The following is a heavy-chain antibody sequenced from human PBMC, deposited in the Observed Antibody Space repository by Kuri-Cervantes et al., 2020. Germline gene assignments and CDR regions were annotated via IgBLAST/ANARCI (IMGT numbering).Heavy chain of an antibody. Sequence: GGSLRLSCAASGFIFSTYAMNWVRQAPGKGLEWVSAISGSSVSTYYADSVKGRFTISRDSSKNTLYLQMSSLKAEDTAVYFCAEVTYGNVYYFDYWGQGTLVTVSS. V-gene: IGHV3-23*01. CDR2: ISGSSVST. J-gene: IGHJ4*02. CDR1: GFIFSTYA. D-gene: IGHD3-10*01. CDR3: AEVTYGNVYYFDY.